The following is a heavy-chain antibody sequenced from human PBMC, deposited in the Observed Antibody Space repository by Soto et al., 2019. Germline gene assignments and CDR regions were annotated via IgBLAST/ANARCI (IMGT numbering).Heavy chain of an antibody. CDR3: ARGGYYDSSGSRDYHYYGMDV. CDR1: GYTFSSYA. J-gene: IGHJ6*02. CDR2: ISPYNDDT. D-gene: IGHD3-22*01. V-gene: IGHV1-18*01. Sequence: QAQLVQSGAEVKKPGASVRVSCRASGYTFSSYAISWVRQAPGQGLEWLGWISPYNDDTKYAQKLQGRVFMTTDTTTKTANLDLRSLRSDDTAVYYCARGGYYDSSGSRDYHYYGMDVWGQGTTVTVSS.